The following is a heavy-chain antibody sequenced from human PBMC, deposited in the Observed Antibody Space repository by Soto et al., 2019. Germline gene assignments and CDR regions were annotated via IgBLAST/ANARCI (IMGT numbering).Heavy chain of an antibody. CDR2: IWYDGSNK. Sequence: PGGSLRLSCAASGFTFSSYGMHWVRQAPGKGLEWVAVIWYDGSNKYYADSVKGRFTISRDNSKNTLYLQMNSLRAEDTAVYYCARDPAIVVVTAAYYGMDVWGQGTTVTVSS. V-gene: IGHV3-33*01. D-gene: IGHD2-21*02. CDR3: ARDPAIVVVTAAYYGMDV. CDR1: GFTFSSYG. J-gene: IGHJ6*02.